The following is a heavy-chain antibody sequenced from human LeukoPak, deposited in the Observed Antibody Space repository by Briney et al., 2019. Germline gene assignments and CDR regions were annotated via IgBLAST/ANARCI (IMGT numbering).Heavy chain of an antibody. J-gene: IGHJ5*02. CDR2: IYYSGST. CDR1: GGSISSYY. CDR3: AGGDPDWFDP. D-gene: IGHD2-21*02. V-gene: IGHV4-59*01. Sequence: SETVSLTCTVSGGSISSYYWSWIRQPPGKGLEWIGYIYYSGSTNYNPSLKSRVTISVDTSKNPFSLKLSSVTAADTAVYYCAGGDPDWFDPWGQGTLVTVSS.